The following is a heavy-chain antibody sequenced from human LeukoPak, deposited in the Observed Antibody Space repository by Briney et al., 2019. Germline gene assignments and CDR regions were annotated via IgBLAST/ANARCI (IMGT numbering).Heavy chain of an antibody. CDR1: GYTFTNYG. CDR3: ARAGEHIVVVTASRPDAFDI. V-gene: IGHV1-18*01. Sequence: ASVKVSCKASGYTFTNYGITWVRQAPGQGLEWMGWISASNGDTHYSEKYQDRITVTTDTSTSTAYMELRSLVSDDTAVYYCARAGEHIVVVTASRPDAFDIWGQGTMVTVSS. CDR2: ISASNGDT. J-gene: IGHJ3*02. D-gene: IGHD2-21*02.